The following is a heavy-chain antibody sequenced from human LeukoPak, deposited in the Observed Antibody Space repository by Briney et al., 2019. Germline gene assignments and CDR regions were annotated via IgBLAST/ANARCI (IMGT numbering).Heavy chain of an antibody. CDR3: ARSPRRAYSYGVRFYYYYMDV. V-gene: IGHV4-30-4*08. CDR1: GGSISSGDYY. Sequence: SETLSLTCTVSGGSISSGDYYWSWIRQPPGKGLEWIGYIYYSGSTYYNPSLKSRVTISVDTSKNQFSLKLSSVTPADTAVYYCARSPRRAYSYGVRFYYYYMDVWGKGTTVTVSS. CDR2: IYYSGST. D-gene: IGHD5-18*01. J-gene: IGHJ6*03.